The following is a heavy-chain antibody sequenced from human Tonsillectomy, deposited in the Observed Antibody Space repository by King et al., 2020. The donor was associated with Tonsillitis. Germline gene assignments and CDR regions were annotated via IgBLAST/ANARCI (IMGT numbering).Heavy chain of an antibody. J-gene: IGHJ4*02. Sequence: IQLVQSGAEVKKPGESLKISCKGSGYSFSTYWIGWVRQMPGKGLEWMGIIYPGDSNTIYSPSFVDQVTISADKSINTAYLQWSSLKASDTAIYYCTNLAGFWTGSSYFDYWGQGTLVTVSS. V-gene: IGHV5-51*01. CDR3: TNLAGFWTGSSYFDY. CDR2: IYPGDSNT. D-gene: IGHD3/OR15-3a*01. CDR1: GYSFSTYW.